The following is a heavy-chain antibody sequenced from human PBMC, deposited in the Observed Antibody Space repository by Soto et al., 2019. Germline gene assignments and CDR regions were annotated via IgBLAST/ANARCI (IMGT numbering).Heavy chain of an antibody. V-gene: IGHV3-23*01. D-gene: IGHD2-15*01. J-gene: IGHJ4*02. Sequence: EVQLLESGGGLVQPGGSLRLSCAASGFTFSSYAMSWVRQAPGKGLEWVSAISGSGGSTYYADSVKGLFTISRDNSKNTLYLQMNSLRAEDTAVYYCAKDLQAAGRNEVFDYWGQGTLVTVSS. CDR3: AKDLQAAGRNEVFDY. CDR1: GFTFSSYA. CDR2: ISGSGGST.